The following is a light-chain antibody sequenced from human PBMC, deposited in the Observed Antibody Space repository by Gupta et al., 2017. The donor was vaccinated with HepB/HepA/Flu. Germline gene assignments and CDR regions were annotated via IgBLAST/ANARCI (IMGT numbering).Light chain of an antibody. J-gene: IGLJ2*01. CDR3: PNWGPGLRV. CDR1: SGHSRYA. CDR2: INRDGSH. V-gene: IGLV4-69*01. Sequence: QLVLTQSPSASASLGASVKLTCTLDSGHSRYAIAWHQQEPGKGPRYLMKINRDGSHNKGDGIPDRFSGSISGAERYIXIXRLQAEXDAYYYSPNWGPGLRVFGGGTKLT.